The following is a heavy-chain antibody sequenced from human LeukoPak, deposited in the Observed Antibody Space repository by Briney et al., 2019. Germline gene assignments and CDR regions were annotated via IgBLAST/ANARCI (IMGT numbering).Heavy chain of an antibody. CDR2: ISSSSSHI. CDR1: GFTFSSYT. D-gene: IGHD2-15*01. V-gene: IGHV3-21*01. CDR3: ARGQDPAYALDI. Sequence: PGGSLRLSCAASGFTFSSYTMNWVRQAPGQGLEWVSSISSSSSHIYYANSVKGRFTISRDNAKNSLYLQMNSLGAEDTAVYYCARGQDPAYALDIWGQGTMVTVSS. J-gene: IGHJ3*02.